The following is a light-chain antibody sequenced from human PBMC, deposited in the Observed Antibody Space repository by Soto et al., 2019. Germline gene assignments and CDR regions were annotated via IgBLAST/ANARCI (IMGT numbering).Light chain of an antibody. CDR1: QSVSSW. Sequence: DIQMTQSPSTLSASVGDRVTITCRASQSVSSWLAWYQQKSGKAPKLLIYKASSLESGVPSRFSGSGSGTDFTLKISRVEAEDVGVYYCMQALQTPPTFGQGTKLEIK. CDR2: KAS. CDR3: MQALQTPPT. J-gene: IGKJ2*01. V-gene: IGKV1-5*03.